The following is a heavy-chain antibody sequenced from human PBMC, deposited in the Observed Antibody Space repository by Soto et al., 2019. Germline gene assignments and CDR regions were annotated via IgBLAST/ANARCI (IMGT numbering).Heavy chain of an antibody. J-gene: IGHJ4*02. CDR2: IYWDDDK. Sequence: SGPTLVNPTQTLTLTCTFSGFSLSTSGVGVGWIRQPPGKALEWLTLIYWDDDKRYSPSLKSRLTITKDTSKNQVVLTMTNMDPVDTDTYYCARGPGYTSGWYWDYWGQGTLVTVSS. D-gene: IGHD6-19*01. CDR3: ARGPGYTSGWYWDY. CDR1: GFSLSTSGVG. V-gene: IGHV2-5*02.